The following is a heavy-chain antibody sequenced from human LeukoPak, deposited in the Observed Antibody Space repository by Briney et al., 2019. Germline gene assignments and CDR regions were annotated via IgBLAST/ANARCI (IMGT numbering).Heavy chain of an antibody. D-gene: IGHD2-2*02. CDR2: IYTSGST. Sequence: PSETLSLTCTVSGGSISSGSYYWSWIRQPAGKGLEWIGRIYTSGSTYYNPSLKSRVTISVDTSKNQFSLKLSSVTAADTAVYYCARRLYCSGTNCYTGPDAFDIWGQGTMVTVSS. CDR1: GGSISSGSYY. V-gene: IGHV4-61*02. CDR3: ARRLYCSGTNCYTGPDAFDI. J-gene: IGHJ3*02.